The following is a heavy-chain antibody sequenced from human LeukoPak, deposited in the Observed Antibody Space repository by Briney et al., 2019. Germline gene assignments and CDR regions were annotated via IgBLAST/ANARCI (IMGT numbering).Heavy chain of an antibody. D-gene: IGHD6-6*01. V-gene: IGHV4-34*01. CDR1: GGSFSGYY. CDR3: ARTRGVRGQLVPNY. J-gene: IGHJ4*02. CDR2: INHSGST. Sequence: PSETLSLTCAVYGGSFSGYYWSWIRQPPGKGLEWIGEINHSGSTNYNPSLKSRVTISVDTSKNQFSLKLSSVTAADTAVYYCARTRGVRGQLVPNYWGQGTLVTVSS.